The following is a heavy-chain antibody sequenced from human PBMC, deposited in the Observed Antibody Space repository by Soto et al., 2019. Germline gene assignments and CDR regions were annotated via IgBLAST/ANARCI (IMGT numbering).Heavy chain of an antibody. J-gene: IGHJ5*02. CDR2: MNPNSGNT. Sequence: ASVKVSCKASGYTFTSCDINWVRQATGQGLEWMGWMNPNSGNTGYAQKFQGRVTMTRNTSISTAYMELSSLRSEDTAVYYCARGNRRAVAPGNWFDPWGQGTLVTVSS. CDR1: GYTFTSCD. CDR3: ARGNRRAVAPGNWFDP. D-gene: IGHD6-19*01. V-gene: IGHV1-8*01.